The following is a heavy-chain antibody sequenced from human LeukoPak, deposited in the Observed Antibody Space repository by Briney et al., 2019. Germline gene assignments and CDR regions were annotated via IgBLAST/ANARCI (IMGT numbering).Heavy chain of an antibody. D-gene: IGHD6-13*01. CDR3: AKDAAGPEY. J-gene: IGHJ4*02. Sequence: TGGSLRLSCAVSGLTFSDYSMTWVRQAPGKGLFWVSGISAGGGSTYYADSVKGRFTISRDNSRNTLYLQMNSLRAEDTAVYYCAKDAAGPEYWGQGTLSPSPQ. CDR2: ISAGGGST. V-gene: IGHV3-23*01. CDR1: GLTFSDYS.